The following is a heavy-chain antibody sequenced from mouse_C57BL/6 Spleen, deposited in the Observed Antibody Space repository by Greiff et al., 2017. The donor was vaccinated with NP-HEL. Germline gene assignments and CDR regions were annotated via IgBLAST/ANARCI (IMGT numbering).Heavy chain of an antibody. D-gene: IGHD2-5*01. CDR2: IHPNSGST. V-gene: IGHV1-64*01. CDR1: GYTFTSYW. CDR3: ARRDSNYGVYPY. J-gene: IGHJ2*01. Sequence: VQLQQPGAELVKPGASVKLSCKASGYTFTSYWMHWVKQRPGQGLEWIGKIHPNSGSTNYNEKFKSKATLTVDKSSSTAYMQLSSLTSEDSAVYYCARRDSNYGVYPYWGQGTTLTVSS.